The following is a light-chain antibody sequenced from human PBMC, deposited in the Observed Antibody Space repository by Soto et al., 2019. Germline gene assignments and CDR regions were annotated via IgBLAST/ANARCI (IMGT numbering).Light chain of an antibody. V-gene: IGKV1-9*01. Sequence: IQLTQSPSSLSASVGDRVTITCRASQGISSYLAWYQQKPGKAPKLLIYTASTLQSGVPSRFSGSGSGTDFTLTISSLQPDDFATYYCLQLNSYSEAFGQGTQLDIK. CDR1: QGISSY. CDR3: LQLNSYSEA. J-gene: IGKJ1*01. CDR2: TAS.